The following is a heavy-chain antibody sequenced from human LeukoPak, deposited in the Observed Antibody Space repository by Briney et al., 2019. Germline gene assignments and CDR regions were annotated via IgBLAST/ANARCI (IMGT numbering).Heavy chain of an antibody. CDR3: ARGPGYSSGWSIDY. V-gene: IGHV4-34*01. D-gene: IGHD6-19*01. CDR1: GGSFSGYY. Sequence: SETLSLTCAVYGGSFSGYYWSWIRQPPGKGLEWIGEINHSGSTNYNPSLKSRVTISVDASKNQFSLKLSSVTAADTAVYYCARGPGYSSGWSIDYWGQGTLVTVPS. J-gene: IGHJ4*02. CDR2: INHSGST.